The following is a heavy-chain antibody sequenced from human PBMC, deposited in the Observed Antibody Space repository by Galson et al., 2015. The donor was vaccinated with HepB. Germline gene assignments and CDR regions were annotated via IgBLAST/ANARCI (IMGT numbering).Heavy chain of an antibody. CDR1: GFTFSSYG. CDR2: ISYDGSNK. Sequence: SLRLSCAASGFTFSSYGMHWVRQAPGKGLEWVAVISYDGSNKYYADSVKGRFTISRDNSKNTLYLQMNSLRAEDTAVYYCAREGAAAGTSTSRPSGYWGQGTLVTVSS. CDR3: AREGAAAGTSTSRPSGY. V-gene: IGHV3-30*03. D-gene: IGHD6-13*01. J-gene: IGHJ4*02.